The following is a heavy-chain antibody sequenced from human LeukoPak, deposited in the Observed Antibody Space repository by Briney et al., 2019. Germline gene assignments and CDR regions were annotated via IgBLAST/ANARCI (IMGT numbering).Heavy chain of an antibody. CDR3: ALNPRGYCSGGSCYIEY. CDR2: IYPSDSNT. J-gene: IGHJ4*02. V-gene: IGHV5-51*01. D-gene: IGHD2-15*01. Sequence: GESLKISCKGSGYSFANYWIGWVRQMPGKGLEWMGIIYPSDSNTRYNPSFQGQVTITADKSISTAYLQWSSLKASDTAMYYCALNPRGYCSGGSCYIEYWGQGTLVTVSS. CDR1: GYSFANYW.